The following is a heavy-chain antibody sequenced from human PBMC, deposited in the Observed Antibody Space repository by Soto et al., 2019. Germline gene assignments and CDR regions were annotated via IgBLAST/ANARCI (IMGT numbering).Heavy chain of an antibody. CDR2: ISYDGSNK. D-gene: IGHD5-18*01. J-gene: IGHJ4*02. Sequence: PGGSLRLSCAASGFTFSSYGMHWVRQAPGKGLEWVAVISYDGSNKYYADSVKGRFTISRDNSKNTLYLQINSLRAEDTAVYYCAKDILTARATIYPPLFAYWGQGTLVTVSS. V-gene: IGHV3-30*18. CDR1: GFTFSSYG. CDR3: AKDILTARATIYPPLFAY.